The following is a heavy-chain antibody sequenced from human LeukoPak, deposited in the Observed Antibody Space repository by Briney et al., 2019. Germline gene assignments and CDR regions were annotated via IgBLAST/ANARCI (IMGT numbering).Heavy chain of an antibody. J-gene: IGHJ2*01. CDR2: IYYSGST. V-gene: IGHV4-59*01. D-gene: IGHD3-22*01. CDR3: ARGDSSGYSDNWYFDL. Sequence: PSETLSLTCTVSGGSISSYYWSWIRQPPGKGLEWIGCIYYSGSTNYNPSLKSRVTISVDTSKNQFSLKLSSVTAADTAVYYCARGDSSGYSDNWYFDLWGRGTLVTVSS. CDR1: GGSISSYY.